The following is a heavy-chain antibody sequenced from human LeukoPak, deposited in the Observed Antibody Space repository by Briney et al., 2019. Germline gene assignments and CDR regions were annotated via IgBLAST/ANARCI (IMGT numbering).Heavy chain of an antibody. CDR1: GFTLDKYG. CDR2: ICCCGSTI. CDR3: ARDRISEGYYDSSVFDY. D-gene: IGHD3-22*01. Sequence: SLRLSCEISGFTLDKYGVHWVRQGPGEGLEWVSYICCCGSTIYYADSVKGRFTISRDNAKNSLYLQMNSLRAEDTAVYYCARDRISEGYYDSSVFDYWGQGTLVTVSS. J-gene: IGHJ4*02. V-gene: IGHV3-48*03.